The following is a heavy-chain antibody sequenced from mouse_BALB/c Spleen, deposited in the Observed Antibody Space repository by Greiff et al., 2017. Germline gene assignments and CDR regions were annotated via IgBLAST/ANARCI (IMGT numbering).Heavy chain of an antibody. CDR1: GYTFSSYW. CDR2: ILPGSGST. V-gene: IGHV1-9*01. CDR3: ARGTMIYAMDY. D-gene: IGHD2-4*01. J-gene: IGHJ4*01. Sequence: QVHVKQSGAELMKPGASVKISCKATGYTFSSYWIEWVKQRPGHGLEWIGEILPGSGSTNYNEKFKGTATFTADTSSNTAYMQLSSLTSEDSAVYYCARGTMIYAMDYWGQGTSVTVSS.